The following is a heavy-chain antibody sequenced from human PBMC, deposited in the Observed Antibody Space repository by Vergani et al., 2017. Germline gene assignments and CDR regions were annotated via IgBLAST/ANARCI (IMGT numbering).Heavy chain of an antibody. CDR1: GFTFSSYA. CDR2: ISGSGGST. Sequence: EVQLLESGGGLVQPGGSLRLSCATSGFTFSSYAMSWVRQAPGKGLEWVSAISGSGGSTYYAYSVKGRFTISRDNSKNTLYLQMTSLRAEDTAVYYCAKDFCSSTSCYTPPDAFDIWGQGTMVTVSS. CDR3: AKDFCSSTSCYTPPDAFDI. V-gene: IGHV3-23*01. D-gene: IGHD2-2*02. J-gene: IGHJ3*02.